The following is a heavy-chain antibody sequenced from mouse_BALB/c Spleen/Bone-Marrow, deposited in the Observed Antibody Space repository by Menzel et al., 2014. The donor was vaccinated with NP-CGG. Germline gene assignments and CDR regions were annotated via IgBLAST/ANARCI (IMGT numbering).Heavy chain of an antibody. CDR2: IDPANVNT. V-gene: IGHV14-3*02. CDR3: ATYYYGSSLFAY. Sequence: EVQLQQSGAELVKPGASVKLPCTASGFNIKNTYIHWVKQRPEQGLEWIGRIDPANVNTKYDPKFQGKATITADTSSNTAYLQLNSRTSEDTAFYYCATYYYGSSLFAYWGQGTLVTVSA. D-gene: IGHD1-1*01. CDR1: GFNIKNTY. J-gene: IGHJ3*01.